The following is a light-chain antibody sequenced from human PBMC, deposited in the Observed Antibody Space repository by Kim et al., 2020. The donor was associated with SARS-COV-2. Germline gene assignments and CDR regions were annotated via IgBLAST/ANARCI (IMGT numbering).Light chain of an antibody. J-gene: IGLJ2*01. Sequence: SYELTQPPSMSVALGQTATITCGGDNIENKNVHWYQQKPGQAPVLVIYRDINRPSGIPERFSGFNSGNAATLTISRAQAGDEADYFCQVWDRTTVFGGGT. CDR1: NIENKN. V-gene: IGLV3-9*01. CDR3: QVWDRTTV. CDR2: RDI.